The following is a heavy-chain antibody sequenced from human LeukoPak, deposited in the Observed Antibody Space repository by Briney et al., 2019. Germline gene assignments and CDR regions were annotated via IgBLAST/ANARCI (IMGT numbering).Heavy chain of an antibody. CDR1: GFTVSSNY. CDR2: ITSTSSYI. D-gene: IGHD2-8*02. J-gene: IGHJ6*03. CDR3: AKGYGWEASYYYYYMDV. V-gene: IGHV3-21*01. Sequence: PGGSLRLSCAASGFTVSSNYLNWVRQAPGKGLEWVSSITSTSSYIYYADSVKGRFTISRDNAKNSLYLQMNSLRAEDTALYFCAKGYGWEASYYYYYMDVWGKGTTVTISS.